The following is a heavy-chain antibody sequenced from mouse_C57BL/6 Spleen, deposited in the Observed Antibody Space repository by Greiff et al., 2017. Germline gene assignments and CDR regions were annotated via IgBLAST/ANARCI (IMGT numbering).Heavy chain of an antibody. J-gene: IGHJ1*03. CDR2: IDPETGGT. D-gene: IGHD1-1*01. CDR3: TRNGSSFLYWYFDV. V-gene: IGHV1-15*01. CDR1: GYTFTDYE. Sequence: VKLMESGAELVRPGASVTLSCKASGYTFTDYEMHWVKQTPVHGLEWIGAIDPETGGTAYNQKFKGKAILTADKSSSTAYMELRSLTSDDSAVYYCTRNGSSFLYWYFDVWGTGTTVTVSS.